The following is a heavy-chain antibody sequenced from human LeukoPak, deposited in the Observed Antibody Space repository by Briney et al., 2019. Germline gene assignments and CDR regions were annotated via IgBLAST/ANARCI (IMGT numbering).Heavy chain of an antibody. V-gene: IGHV3-7*01. CDR1: GFTFSTDL. J-gene: IGHJ4*02. Sequence: GGCLRLSCAASGFTFSTDLMKWVRQAPEEGLEWVASIKEDGSDKYYVDSVKGRFSISRDNAKNSLYLQMNSLRTEDTAVYYCAKGGHFNFDYWGQGTLVTVSS. CDR3: AKGGHFNFDY. CDR2: IKEDGSDK. D-gene: IGHD5-12*01.